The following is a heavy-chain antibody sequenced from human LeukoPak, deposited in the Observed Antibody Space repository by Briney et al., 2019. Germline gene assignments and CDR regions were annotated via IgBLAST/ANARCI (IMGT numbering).Heavy chain of an antibody. V-gene: IGHV4-31*03. CDR1: GGSISSGGYY. J-gene: IGHJ4*02. CDR2: IYYSGST. CDR3: ARDRDDSGSYFDY. Sequence: SETLSLTCTVSGGSISSGGYYWCWIRQHPGKGLEWIGYIYYSGSTYYNPSLKSRVTISVDTSKNQFSLKLSSVTAADTAVYYCARDRDDSGSYFDYWGQGTLVTVSS. D-gene: IGHD1-14*01.